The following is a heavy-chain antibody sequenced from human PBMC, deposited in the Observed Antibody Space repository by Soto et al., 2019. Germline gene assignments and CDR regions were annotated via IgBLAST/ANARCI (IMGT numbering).Heavy chain of an antibody. J-gene: IGHJ3*02. V-gene: IGHV1-69*13. CDR3: ARGSPSTMIVVVPDAFDI. CDR1: GGSFSIDA. D-gene: IGHD3-22*01. CDR2: IIPIFGTA. Sequence: SLLKGSCKASGGSFSIDAISWVRQAPGQGLEWMGGIIPIFGTANYAQKFQGRVTITADESTSTAYMELSSLRSEDTAVYYCARGSPSTMIVVVPDAFDIWGQGTMVTVSS.